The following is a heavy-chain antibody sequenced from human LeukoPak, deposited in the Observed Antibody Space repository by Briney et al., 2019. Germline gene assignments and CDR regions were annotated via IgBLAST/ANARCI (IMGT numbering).Heavy chain of an antibody. V-gene: IGHV4-61*01. D-gene: IGHD5-12*01. CDR1: GGAVSSGSYY. CDR2: IFSSGTT. J-gene: IGHJ4*02. CDR3: ARRVPSGFVDS. Sequence: SETLALTCSVSGGAVSSGSYYWSWIRQPPGKGLEWIGYIFSSGTTYRIPSLRSRVSISVDTSKNQFSLRLSSVTAADTAMYYCARRVPSGFVDSWGQGTLVTVSS.